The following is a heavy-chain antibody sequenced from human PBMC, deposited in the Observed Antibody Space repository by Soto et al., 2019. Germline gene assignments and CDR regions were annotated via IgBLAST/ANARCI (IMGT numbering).Heavy chain of an antibody. CDR2: ISAYNGNT. V-gene: IGHV1-18*01. CDR3: ARAPFHDSSGYYYQSLFDP. D-gene: IGHD3-22*01. Sequence: QVQLVQSGAEVKKPGASVKVSCKASGYTFTNYGISWVRQAPGQGLEWMGWISAYNGNTNYAQKLQGRVTMTTDTSTSTAYMELRSLRVDDTAVYYCARAPFHDSSGYYYQSLFDPWGQGTLVTVA. J-gene: IGHJ5*02. CDR1: GYTFTNYG.